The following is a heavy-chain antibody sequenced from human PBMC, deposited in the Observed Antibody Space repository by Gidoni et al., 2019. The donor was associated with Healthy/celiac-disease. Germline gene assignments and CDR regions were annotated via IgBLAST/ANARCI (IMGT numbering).Heavy chain of an antibody. Sequence: ADSVKGRFTISRDNSKNTLYLQMNSLRAEDTAVYYCAKARLDHVETYYYYGMDVWGQGTTVTVSS. J-gene: IGHJ6*02. V-gene: IGHV3-23*01. CDR3: AKARLDHVETYYYYGMDV. D-gene: IGHD1-1*01.